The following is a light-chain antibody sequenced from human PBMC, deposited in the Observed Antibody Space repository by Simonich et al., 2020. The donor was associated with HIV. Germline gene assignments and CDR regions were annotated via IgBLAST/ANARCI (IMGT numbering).Light chain of an antibody. CDR3: QSYDIISWV. J-gene: IGLJ3*02. CDR1: SGSIASNS. Sequence: NFMLTQPHSVSESPGKTVTISCTRSSGSIASNSVQWYPQRPGSSPTTVIYEDNQRPSGVPNRFSGSIDSSSNSASLTISGLKTEDEADYYCQSYDIISWVFGGGTKLTVL. CDR2: EDN. V-gene: IGLV6-57*01.